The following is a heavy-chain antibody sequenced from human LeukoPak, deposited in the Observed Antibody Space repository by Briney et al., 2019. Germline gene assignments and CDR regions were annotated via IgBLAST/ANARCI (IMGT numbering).Heavy chain of an antibody. CDR3: ARDWELPGPFDI. Sequence: SVPVSCMASGYTFTSYGISWVRQAPAQGLEWIGWISAYNGNTNYAQKLQGRVTMTTDTSTSTAYMELRSLRSDDTAVYYCARDWELPGPFDIWGQETMVTVSS. J-gene: IGHJ3*02. CDR1: GYTFTSYG. CDR2: ISAYNGNT. D-gene: IGHD1-26*01. V-gene: IGHV1-18*01.